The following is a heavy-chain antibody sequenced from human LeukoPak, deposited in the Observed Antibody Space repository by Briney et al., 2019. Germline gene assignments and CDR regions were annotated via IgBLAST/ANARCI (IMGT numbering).Heavy chain of an antibody. CDR2: IIPIFGTA. Sequence: PGGSLRLSCAASGFTFSSYAISWVRQAPGQGLEWMGGIIPIFGTANYAQKFQGRVTITADKSTSTAYMELSSLRSEDTAVYYCARGHLTISDLGYYMDVWGKGTTVTVSS. V-gene: IGHV1-69*06. J-gene: IGHJ6*03. D-gene: IGHD3-3*01. CDR1: GFTFSSYA. CDR3: ARGHLTISDLGYYMDV.